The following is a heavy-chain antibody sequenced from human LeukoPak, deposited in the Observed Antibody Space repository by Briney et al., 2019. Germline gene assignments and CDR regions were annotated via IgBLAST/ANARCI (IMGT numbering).Heavy chain of an antibody. V-gene: IGHV3-7*01. Sequence: PGGSLRLSCAASGVTLSSYWMSWVRQAPGKGLEWVANIKQDGSETYYVDSVKGRFTISRDNAKNSLYLQMNSLRAEDTAVYYCARDSVGASEDYWGQGTLVTVSS. CDR3: ARDSVGASEDY. CDR1: GVTLSSYW. J-gene: IGHJ4*02. D-gene: IGHD1-26*01. CDR2: IKQDGSET.